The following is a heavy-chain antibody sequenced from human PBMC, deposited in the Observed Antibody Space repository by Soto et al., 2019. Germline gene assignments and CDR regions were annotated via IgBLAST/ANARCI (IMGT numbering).Heavy chain of an antibody. Sequence: VKVSCKASGYTFTGYYMHWVRQAPGQGLEWMGWINPNSGNTGYAQKFQGRLTMTRNTSISTAYMELSSLRSEDTAVYYCARGNGGSYDWFDPWGQGTLVTVSS. D-gene: IGHD1-26*01. CDR2: INPNSGNT. CDR1: GYTFTGYY. J-gene: IGHJ5*02. V-gene: IGHV1-8*02. CDR3: ARGNGGSYDWFDP.